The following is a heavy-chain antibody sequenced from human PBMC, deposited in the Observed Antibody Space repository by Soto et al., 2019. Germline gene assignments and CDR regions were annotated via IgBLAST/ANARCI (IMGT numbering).Heavy chain of an antibody. D-gene: IGHD3-3*01. J-gene: IGHJ3*02. CDR1: GDTFTTYD. V-gene: IGHV1-8*01. Sequence: GASVKFSCKASGDTFTTYDINWVRQATGQWLEWMGWMNPNSGNTGYAQKFQGRVTMTRNTSISTAYMELSSLRSEDTAVYYCARAFGQEWSTDAFDIWGQGTMVTVSS. CDR3: ARAFGQEWSTDAFDI. CDR2: MNPNSGNT.